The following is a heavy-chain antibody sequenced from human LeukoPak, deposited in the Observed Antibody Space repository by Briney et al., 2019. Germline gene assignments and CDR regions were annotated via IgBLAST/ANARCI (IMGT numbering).Heavy chain of an antibody. J-gene: IGHJ4*02. Sequence: GGSLRLSCAASGFIFSTYTMNWVRQAPGKGLEWVSSISSSGGSTYYADSVKGRFTISRDNSKNTLYLQVNSLRAEDTAVYYCAKAAVYHDSCPDSWDQGTLVTVSS. CDR1: GFIFSTYT. D-gene: IGHD5/OR15-5a*01. CDR2: ISSSGGST. CDR3: AKAAVYHDSCPDS. V-gene: IGHV3-23*01.